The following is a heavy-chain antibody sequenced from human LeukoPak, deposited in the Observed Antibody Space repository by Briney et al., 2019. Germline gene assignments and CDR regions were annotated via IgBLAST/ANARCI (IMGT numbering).Heavy chain of an antibody. CDR3: ARDRGWLQFDY. D-gene: IGHD5-24*01. CDR1: GFSFSSYW. CDR2: IKEDGSEK. J-gene: IGHJ4*02. V-gene: IGHV3-7*01. Sequence: GGXLRLSCAASGFSFSSYWISWVRQAPGKGLEGVANIKEDGSEKYYVDSVKGRFTISRDNVKNSLYLQMNSLRAEGTAVYYCARDRGWLQFDYWGQGTLVTVSS.